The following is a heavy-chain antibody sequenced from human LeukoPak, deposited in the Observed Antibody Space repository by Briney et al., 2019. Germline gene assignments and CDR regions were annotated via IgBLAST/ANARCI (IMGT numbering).Heavy chain of an antibody. D-gene: IGHD1-26*01. V-gene: IGHV3-48*01. CDR3: ARAYVGQQLLRGYFDY. CDR2: ISSSTSTI. Sequence: PGGSLRLSCAASGFTFSSYTMNWVRQAPGKGLEWVSYISSSTSTIYYADSVKGRFTISRDNAKNSLYLQMNSLRAEDTAVYYCARAYVGQQLLRGYFDYWGQGTLVTVSS. J-gene: IGHJ4*02. CDR1: GFTFSSYT.